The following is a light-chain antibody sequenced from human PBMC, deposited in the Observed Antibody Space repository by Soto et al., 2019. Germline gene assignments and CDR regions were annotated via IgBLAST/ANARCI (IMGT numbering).Light chain of an antibody. V-gene: IGKV3-20*01. Sequence: EIVLTQSPGTLSLSPGERATLSCRASQSVSSSYLGWYQQKPGQAPRLLIYGASNRATGIPDRFSGSGSGTEFTLTISRLEPEDFAVYYCQQYGSSPPLTFGGGPRWISN. J-gene: IGKJ4*01. CDR1: QSVSSSY. CDR2: GAS. CDR3: QQYGSSPPLT.